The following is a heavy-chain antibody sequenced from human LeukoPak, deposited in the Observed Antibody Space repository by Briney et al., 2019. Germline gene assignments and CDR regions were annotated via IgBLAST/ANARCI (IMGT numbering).Heavy chain of an antibody. D-gene: IGHD3-10*01. CDR2: ISGSGGST. CDR1: GFTFSSYA. Sequence: GGSLRLSCAASGFTFSSYAMSWVRQAPGKGLEWVSAISGSGGSTYYADSVKGRFTISRDNSKNTLYLQMNSLRAEDTAVYYCAKGSLGEYYYGSGSYGYGHWGQGTLVTVSS. J-gene: IGHJ1*01. V-gene: IGHV3-23*01. CDR3: AKGSLGEYYYGSGSYGYGH.